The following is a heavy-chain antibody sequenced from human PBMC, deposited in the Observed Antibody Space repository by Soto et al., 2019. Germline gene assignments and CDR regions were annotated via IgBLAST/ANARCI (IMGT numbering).Heavy chain of an antibody. CDR2: ISYDGSNK. J-gene: IGHJ6*02. D-gene: IGHD5-12*01. Sequence: GGSLRLSCAASGFTFSSYAMHWVRQAPGKGLEWVAVISYDGSNKYYADSVKGRFTISRDNSKNTLYLQMNSLRAEDTAVYYCARYFFPFNSAYGSIMYVRCQGASVPVSS. V-gene: IGHV3-30-3*01. CDR3: ARYFFPFNSAYGSIMYV. CDR1: GFTFSSYA.